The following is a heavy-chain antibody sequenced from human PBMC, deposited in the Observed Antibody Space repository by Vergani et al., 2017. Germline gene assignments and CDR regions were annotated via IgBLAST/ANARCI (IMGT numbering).Heavy chain of an antibody. V-gene: IGHV2-70*15. CDR3: ARTGYSYSKAFDY. D-gene: IGHD5-18*01. Sequence: QVTLRESGPALVKPTQTLTLTCTFSGFSLSTSGMCVSWIRQPPGKALEWLARIDWVDDKYYSTSLKTMLTISKDTSKNQVVLTMTHMDPVDTATYYCARTGYSYSKAFDYWGQGTLVTVSS. J-gene: IGHJ4*02. CDR1: GFSLSTSGMC. CDR2: IDWVDDK.